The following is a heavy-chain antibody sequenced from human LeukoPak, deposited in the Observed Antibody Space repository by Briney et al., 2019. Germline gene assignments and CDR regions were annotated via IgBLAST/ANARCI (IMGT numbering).Heavy chain of an antibody. CDR3: ARAPFGVVGYYYMDV. V-gene: IGHV1-2*02. CDR1: GYTFTGYY. D-gene: IGHD3-3*01. CDR2: INPNSGGT. J-gene: IGHJ6*03. Sequence: GASVKVSCKASGYTFTGYYMHWVRQAPGQGLEWMGWINPNSGGTNYAQKFQGRVTMTRDTSISTAYMELSRLRSDDTAVYYCARAPFGVVGYYYMDVWGKGTTVTVSS.